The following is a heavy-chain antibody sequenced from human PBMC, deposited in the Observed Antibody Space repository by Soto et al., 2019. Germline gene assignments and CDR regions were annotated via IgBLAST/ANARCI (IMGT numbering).Heavy chain of an antibody. Sequence: QVQLVQSGAEVKKPGASVKVSCKASGYTFTSYDINWVRQATGQGLEWMGWMNPNSGNTGYAQKFQGRVTMTRNTSISTAYMELSSLRSEDTAVYYCARGRSPYSSSWNGSVIWGQGTLVTVSS. CDR1: GYTFTSYD. D-gene: IGHD6-13*01. V-gene: IGHV1-8*01. J-gene: IGHJ4*02. CDR2: MNPNSGNT. CDR3: ARGRSPYSSSWNGSVI.